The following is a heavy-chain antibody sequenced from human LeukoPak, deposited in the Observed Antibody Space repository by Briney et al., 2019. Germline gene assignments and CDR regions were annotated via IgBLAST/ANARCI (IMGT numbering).Heavy chain of an antibody. V-gene: IGHV3-30*18. J-gene: IGHJ4*02. CDR3: AKDRTYYDILTGSFDY. CDR1: GFTFSSYG. Sequence: PGGSLRLSCAASGFTFSSYGMHWVRQAPGKGLEWVAVISFGGSANYYADSVKGRFTISRDNSQNTLYLQMNSLRAEDTAVYYCAKDRTYYDILTGSFDYWGQGTRVTVSS. D-gene: IGHD3-9*01. CDR2: ISFGGSAN.